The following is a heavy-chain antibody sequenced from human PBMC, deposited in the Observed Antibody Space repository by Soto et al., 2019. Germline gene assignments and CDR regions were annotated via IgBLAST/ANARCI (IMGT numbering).Heavy chain of an antibody. CDR1: GFTFSSYG. J-gene: IGHJ2*01. D-gene: IGHD3-10*01. V-gene: IGHV3-33*01. Sequence: QVQLVESGGGVVQPGRSLRLSCAASGFTFSSYGMHWVRQAPGKGLEWVAVIWSDGSNKIYADSVKGRFTTSRDNSKNTLYLQMNSLRAEDTAVYYCARDRGDWPFDLWGRGTLVTVSS. CDR2: IWSDGSNK. CDR3: ARDRGDWPFDL.